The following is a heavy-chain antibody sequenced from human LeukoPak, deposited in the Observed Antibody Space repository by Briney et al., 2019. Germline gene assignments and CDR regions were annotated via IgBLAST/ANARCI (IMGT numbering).Heavy chain of an antibody. Sequence: SETLSLTCTVSGGSTSSDYWSWIRQSPGKGLEWVGYVYNSGDTGKNPSLKSRVTILLDTSKNQCSLKLSSVTAADTAVYYCARALPITGDGGFDYWGQGTLVTVSS. CDR2: VYNSGDT. V-gene: IGHV4-59*12. CDR3: ARALPITGDGGFDY. CDR1: GGSTSSDY. J-gene: IGHJ4*02. D-gene: IGHD7-27*01.